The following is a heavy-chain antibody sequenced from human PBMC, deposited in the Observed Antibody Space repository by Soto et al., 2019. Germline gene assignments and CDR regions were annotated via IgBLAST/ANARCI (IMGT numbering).Heavy chain of an antibody. Sequence: SETLSLTCAVSGYSISSGYYWGWIRQPPGKGLEWIGSIYHSGSTYYNPSLKSRVTISVDTSKNQFSLKLSSVTAADTAVYYCARVVGATTNWFDPWGQGTPVTVSS. CDR3: ARVVGATTNWFDP. V-gene: IGHV4-38-2*01. J-gene: IGHJ5*02. CDR1: GYSISSGYY. CDR2: IYHSGST. D-gene: IGHD1-26*01.